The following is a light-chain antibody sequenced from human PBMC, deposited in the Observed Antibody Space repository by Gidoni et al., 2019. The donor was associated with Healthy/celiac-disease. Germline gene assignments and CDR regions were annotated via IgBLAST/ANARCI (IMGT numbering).Light chain of an antibody. V-gene: IGKV1-39*01. CDR3: QQSYSTSIX. CDR2: AAS. J-gene: IGKJ5*01. CDR1: QSISSY. Sequence: DIQMTQSPSSLSASVGDRVTITCRASQSISSYLNWYQQKPGKAPKLLIYAASSLQSGVPSRFSGSGSGTDFTLTISSLQPEDFATYYCQQSYSTSIXFXQGTRLEIK.